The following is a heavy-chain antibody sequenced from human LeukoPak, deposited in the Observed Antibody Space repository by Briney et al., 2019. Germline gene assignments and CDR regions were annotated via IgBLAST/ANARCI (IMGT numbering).Heavy chain of an antibody. CDR1: GGSFSGYY. D-gene: IGHD6-19*01. Sequence: SETLSLTCAVYGGSFSGYYWSWIRQPPGKGLEWIGEINHSGSTNYNPSLKSRVTISVDTSKNQFSLKLSSVTAADTAVYYCARGQYSSGWYVYYYGMDVWGQGTTVTVSS. CDR3: ARGQYSSGWYVYYYGMDV. J-gene: IGHJ6*02. CDR2: INHSGST. V-gene: IGHV4-34*01.